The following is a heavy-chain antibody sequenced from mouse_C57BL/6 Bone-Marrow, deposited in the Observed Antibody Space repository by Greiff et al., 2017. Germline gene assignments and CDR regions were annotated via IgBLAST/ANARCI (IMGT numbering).Heavy chain of an antibody. J-gene: IGHJ2*01. CDR3: TYYGKGDY. Sequence: EVQLQQSGAELVRPGASVKLSCTASGFNITGYCMHWVKQRPEQGLEWIGRIDPADGDTEYAPKFQGKATMTADTSSNTAYLQLSSLTSEDTAVYYCTYYGKGDYWGQGTTLTVSS. CDR2: IDPADGDT. CDR1: GFNITGYC. D-gene: IGHD1-1*01. V-gene: IGHV14-1*01.